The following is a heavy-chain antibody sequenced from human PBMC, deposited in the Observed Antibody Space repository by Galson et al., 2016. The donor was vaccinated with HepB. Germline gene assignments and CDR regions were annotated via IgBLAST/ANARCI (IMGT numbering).Heavy chain of an antibody. CDR1: GFTFSNYG. CDR2: ISYDGNNR. CDR3: ARDRGLLHYYYGMDV. V-gene: IGHV3-33*08. D-gene: IGHD4-17*01. J-gene: IGHJ6*02. Sequence: SLRLSCATSGFTFSNYGINWVRQAPGKGLEWVAVISYDGNNRHYADAVKGRFTISRDSSTNTVYLQMNSLRADDTAVYFCARDRGLLHYYYGMDVWGQGTTVTVSS.